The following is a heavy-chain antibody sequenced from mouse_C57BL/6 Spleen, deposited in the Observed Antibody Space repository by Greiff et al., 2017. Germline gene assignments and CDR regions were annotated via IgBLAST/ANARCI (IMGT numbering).Heavy chain of an antibody. Sequence: QVQLQQSGAELARPGASVKMSCKASGYTFTSYTMHWVKQRPGQGLEWIGYINPSSGYTKYNQKFKDKATLTADKSSSTAYMQLSSLTSEDSAVYYCARTGLLRDFDYWGQGTTRTVSS. J-gene: IGHJ2*01. V-gene: IGHV1-4*01. CDR1: GYTFTSYT. CDR2: INPSSGYT. CDR3: ARTGLLRDFDY. D-gene: IGHD3-3*01.